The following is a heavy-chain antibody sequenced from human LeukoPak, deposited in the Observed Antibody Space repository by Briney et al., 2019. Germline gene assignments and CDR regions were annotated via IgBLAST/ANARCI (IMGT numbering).Heavy chain of an antibody. J-gene: IGHJ3*02. Sequence: ASVKVSCKVSGYTFTDYYMHWVQQAPGKGLEWMGLVDPEDGETIYAEKFQGRVTITADTSTDTAYMELSSLRSEDTAVYYCATDGWRYTGCAFDIWGQGTMVTVSS. CDR2: VDPEDGET. CDR3: ATDGWRYTGCAFDI. D-gene: IGHD1-1*01. V-gene: IGHV1-69-2*01. CDR1: GYTFTDYY.